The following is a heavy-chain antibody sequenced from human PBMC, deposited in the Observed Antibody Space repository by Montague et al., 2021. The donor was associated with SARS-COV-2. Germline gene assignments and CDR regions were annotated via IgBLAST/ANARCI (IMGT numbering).Heavy chain of an antibody. Sequence: SETLSLTCAVYGGSFSGYYWSWIRQPPGKGLEWIGESNQSGSTNYNPSPKSRGTISVDTSKNQFSLKLSPVTAADTAVYYCARARQDVVVPTLGIGAYYYYYYMDVWGKGTTVTVSS. CDR1: GGSFSGYY. CDR2: SNQSGST. J-gene: IGHJ6*03. V-gene: IGHV4-34*01. CDR3: ARARQDVVVPTLGIGAYYYYYYMDV. D-gene: IGHD2-2*01.